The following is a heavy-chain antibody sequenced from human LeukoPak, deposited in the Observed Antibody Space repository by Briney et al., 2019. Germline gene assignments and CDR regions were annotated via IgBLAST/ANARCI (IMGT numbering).Heavy chain of an antibody. Sequence: ASVKVSCKASGGTFSSYAISWVRQAPGQGLEWMGRINPNSGGTNYAQKFQGRVTMTRDTSISTVYMELSRLRSDDTAVYYCARDPRIAVAGKYFDYWGQGILVTVSS. D-gene: IGHD6-19*01. V-gene: IGHV1-2*06. CDR3: ARDPRIAVAGKYFDY. J-gene: IGHJ4*02. CDR1: GGTFSSYA. CDR2: INPNSGGT.